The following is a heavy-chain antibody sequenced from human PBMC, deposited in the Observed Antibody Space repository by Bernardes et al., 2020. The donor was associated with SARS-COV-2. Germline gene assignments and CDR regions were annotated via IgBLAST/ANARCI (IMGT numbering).Heavy chain of an antibody. D-gene: IGHD1-26*01. Sequence: GGSLRLSCASSEFTFSRFWLHWARQVSGQGLVWIARFNEDGTTTNYADSVQGRFTISRDNAKNTLFLQMNSLRAEDTAVYYCARDVAGREDLWGQGTLVTVSS. CDR2: FNEDGTTT. CDR3: ARDVAGREDL. J-gene: IGHJ5*02. CDR1: EFTFSRFW. V-gene: IGHV3-74*01.